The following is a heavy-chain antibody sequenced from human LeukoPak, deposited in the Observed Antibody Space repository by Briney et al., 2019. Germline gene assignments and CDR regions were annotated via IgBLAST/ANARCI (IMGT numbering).Heavy chain of an antibody. D-gene: IGHD3-16*02. J-gene: IGHJ4*02. V-gene: IGHV3-21*01. CDR1: GFTFSSYS. Sequence: GGSLRLSRAASGFTFSSYSMNWVRQAPGKGLEWVSSISSSSSYIYYADSVKGRFTISRDNAKNSLYLQMNSLRAEDTAVYFCASSGRSHDHVWGSSRNWGQGTSVTVSS. CDR2: ISSSSSYI. CDR3: ASSGRSHDHVWGSSRN.